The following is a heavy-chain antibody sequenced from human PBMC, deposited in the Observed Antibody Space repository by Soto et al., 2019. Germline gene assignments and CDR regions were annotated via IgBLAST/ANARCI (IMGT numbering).Heavy chain of an antibody. V-gene: IGHV4-61*01. Sequence: SETLSLTCTVSGGSVSNKTYYWSWIRQPPGKRLEWIGYVYYSGTTNYNPSLKSRVTISVDLSKNQFSLRLSSVTTADTALYYCARGRHSSGWYEPGPYFDYWGQGALVTVSS. J-gene: IGHJ4*02. CDR3: ARGRHSSGWYEPGPYFDY. D-gene: IGHD6-19*01. CDR1: GGSVSNKTYY. CDR2: VYYSGTT.